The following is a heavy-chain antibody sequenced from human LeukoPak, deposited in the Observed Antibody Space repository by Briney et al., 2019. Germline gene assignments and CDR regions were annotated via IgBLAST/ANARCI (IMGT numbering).Heavy chain of an antibody. CDR2: ISSSSSTI. V-gene: IGHV3-48*04. J-gene: IGHJ4*02. Sequence: GGSLRLSCAASGFTFSSYSMNWVRQAPGKGLEWVSYISSSSSTIYYADSVKGRFTISRDNAKNSLYLQMNSLRAEDTAVYYCARDFWSGYYTYFDYWGQGTLVTVSS. CDR1: GFTFSSYS. D-gene: IGHD3-3*01. CDR3: ARDFWSGYYTYFDY.